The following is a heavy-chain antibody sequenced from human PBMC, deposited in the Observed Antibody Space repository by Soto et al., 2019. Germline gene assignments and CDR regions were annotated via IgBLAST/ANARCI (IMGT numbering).Heavy chain of an antibody. CDR1: GYTSPSYN. D-gene: IGHD3-3*01. Sequence: QVQLVQSGAEVKKPGPSVKVSCRAFGYTSPSYNTNWVRQPPGQGLEGRGWMNPNSGNTGYAQKFQGRVTMTRNTSISTAYMELSSLRSEDTAVYYCARGGGYDFYGVSEGMDVWGQGTTVTVSS. CDR3: ARGGGYDFYGVSEGMDV. J-gene: IGHJ6*02. CDR2: MNPNSGNT. V-gene: IGHV1-8*01.